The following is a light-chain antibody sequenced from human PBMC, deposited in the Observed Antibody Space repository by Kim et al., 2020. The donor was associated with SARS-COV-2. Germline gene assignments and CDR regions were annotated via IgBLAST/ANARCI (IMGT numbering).Light chain of an antibody. CDR1: GGSIASYF. J-gene: IGLJ1*01. Sequence: NFTLTQPLSVSESPGKTVTISCTRSGGSIASYFVQWYQQRPASAPTTVIYEDNQRPSGVPDRFSGSIDNSSNSATLTISGLKTEDEADYYCQSYDSANHVFGTGTKVTVL. CDR3: QSYDSANHV. CDR2: EDN. V-gene: IGLV6-57*04.